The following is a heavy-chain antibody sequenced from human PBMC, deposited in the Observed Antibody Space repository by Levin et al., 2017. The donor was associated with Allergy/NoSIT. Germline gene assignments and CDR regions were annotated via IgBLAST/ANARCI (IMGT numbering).Heavy chain of an antibody. CDR2: TSHDGTTN. V-gene: IGHV3-30*18. Sequence: PGGSLRLSCAASGFTFSTYGIHWVRQAPGKGLEWVALTSHDGTTNYYADSVKGRFTISRDNSKNTMFLQMNGLRAEDTSVYYCAKEKSTGGGSSDGYFDYWGQGTLVTVSS. CDR3: AKEKSTGGGSSDGYFDY. J-gene: IGHJ4*02. CDR1: GFTFSTYG. D-gene: IGHD2-15*01.